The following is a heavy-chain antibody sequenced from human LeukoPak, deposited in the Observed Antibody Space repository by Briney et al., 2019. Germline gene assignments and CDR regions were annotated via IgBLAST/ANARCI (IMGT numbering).Heavy chain of an antibody. CDR1: GFTVSSNY. CDR3: ARDSSTWAFDY. CDR2: INSGGTT. J-gene: IGHJ4*02. V-gene: IGHV3-53*01. Sequence: GGSLRLSCAASGFTVSSNYMSWVRQAPGKGLEWISLINSGGTTYYADSVKGRFTISRDNSKNTLYLQMNSLRAEGTAVYYCARDSSTWAFDYWGQGSLVTVSS. D-gene: IGHD1-1*01.